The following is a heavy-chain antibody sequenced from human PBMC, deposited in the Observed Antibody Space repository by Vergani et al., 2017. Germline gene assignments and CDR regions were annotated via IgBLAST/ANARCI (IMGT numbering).Heavy chain of an antibody. V-gene: IGHV3-33*01. J-gene: IGHJ5*02. D-gene: IGHD3-10*01. Sequence: QVQLVESGGGVVQPGRSLRHSCAASGFTFSDYGMHWVRQAPGKGLEWVAIIWHDGSNKYYADSVKGRFTISRENSKNTLYLQMNSLRAEDTAVYYCIWFGELSIPTWFDPWGQGTLVTVSS. CDR1: GFTFSDYG. CDR2: IWHDGSNK. CDR3: IWFGELSIPTWFDP.